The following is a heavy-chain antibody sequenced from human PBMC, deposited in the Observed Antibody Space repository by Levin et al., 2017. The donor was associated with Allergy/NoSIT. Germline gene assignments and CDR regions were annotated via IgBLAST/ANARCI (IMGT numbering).Heavy chain of an antibody. Sequence: PGGSLRLSCAASGFTFSDYYMSWIRQAPGKGLEWVSYISSSGSTIYYADSVKGRFTISRDNAKNSLYLQMNSLRAEDTAVYYCARVGAAGLYYYYYYGMDVWGQGTTVTVSS. CDR2: ISSSGSTI. CDR3: ARVGAAGLYYYYYYGMDV. V-gene: IGHV3-11*01. CDR1: GFTFSDYY. D-gene: IGHD6-13*01. J-gene: IGHJ6*02.